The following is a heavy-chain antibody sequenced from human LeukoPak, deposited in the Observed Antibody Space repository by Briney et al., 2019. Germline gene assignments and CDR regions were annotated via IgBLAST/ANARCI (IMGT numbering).Heavy chain of an antibody. CDR3: ARLIPAERPRIQLWKQGGSWFDP. CDR2: IYYSGST. V-gene: IGHV4-39*07. D-gene: IGHD5-18*01. CDR1: GGSISSSSYY. J-gene: IGHJ5*02. Sequence: SETLSLTCTVSGGSISSSSYYWGWIRQPPGKGLEWIGSIYYSGSTYYNPSLKSRVTISADTSKNQFSLRLSSVTAADRAVYYCARLIPAERPRIQLWKQGGSWFDPWGQGTLVTVSS.